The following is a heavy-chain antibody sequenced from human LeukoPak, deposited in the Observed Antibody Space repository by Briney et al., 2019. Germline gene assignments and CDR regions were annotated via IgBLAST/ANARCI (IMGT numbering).Heavy chain of an antibody. V-gene: IGHV4-39*01. J-gene: IGHJ6*03. Sequence: PSETLSLTCTVSGGSISSSSYYWDWIRQPPGKGLEWIGSIYYSGSTYYNPSLKSRVTISVDTSKNQFSLKLSSVTAADTAVYYCADYDFWSGFYYMDVWGKGTTVTVSS. CDR3: ADYDFWSGFYYMDV. D-gene: IGHD3-3*01. CDR1: GGSISSSSYY. CDR2: IYYSGST.